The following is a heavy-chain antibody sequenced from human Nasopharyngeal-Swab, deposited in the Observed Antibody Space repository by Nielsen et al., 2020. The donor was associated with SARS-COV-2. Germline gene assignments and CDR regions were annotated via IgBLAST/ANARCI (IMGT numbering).Heavy chain of an antibody. J-gene: IGHJ5*02. CDR3: VTIGSMGFDP. D-gene: IGHD2-2*01. CDR1: GFTFSSFH. CDR2: VLYDGNDK. Sequence: GESLKISCEASGFTFSSFHMHWVRQAPGNGLEWVAVVLYDGNDKYYADSVKGRFTISRDNAKNTVYLQMNSLRVEDTAVYYCVTIGSMGFDPWGQGTLVTVSS. V-gene: IGHV3-30-3*01.